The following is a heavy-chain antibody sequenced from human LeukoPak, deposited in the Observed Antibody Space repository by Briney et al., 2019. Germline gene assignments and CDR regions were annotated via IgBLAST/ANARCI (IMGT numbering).Heavy chain of an antibody. CDR1: GGSISSGDYP. V-gene: IGHV4-30-2*01. CDR3: ARGFYGAGSHFDF. J-gene: IGHJ4*02. CDR2: TFHTGHT. Sequence: SETLSLTCTVSGGSISSGDYPWSWIRQPPGKGPEWIGYTFHTGHTSYNPSLKSRVTISVDMSKNQLSLRLTSVTAADTAVYYCARGFYGAGSHFDFWGQGTLVTVST. D-gene: IGHD3-10*01.